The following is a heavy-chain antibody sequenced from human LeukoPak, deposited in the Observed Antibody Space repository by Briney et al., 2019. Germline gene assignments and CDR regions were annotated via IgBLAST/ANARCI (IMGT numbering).Heavy chain of an antibody. CDR3: AREIFCSSTSCYWWSAFDI. V-gene: IGHV3-21*01. Sequence: PVGSLRLSRAASGFTFSSYSMNWVRQAPGKGLEWVSSISSSSSYIYYADSVKGRFTISRDNAKNSLYLQMNSLRAEDTAVYYCAREIFCSSTSCYWWSAFDIWGQGTMVTVSS. CDR2: ISSSSSYI. CDR1: GFTFSSYS. J-gene: IGHJ3*02. D-gene: IGHD2-2*01.